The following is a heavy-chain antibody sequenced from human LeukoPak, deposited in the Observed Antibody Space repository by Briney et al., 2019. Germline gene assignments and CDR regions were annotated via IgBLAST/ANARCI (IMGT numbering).Heavy chain of an antibody. Sequence: GGSLRLSCVASGFTFSDAWMAWVRRAPGKGLEWVANIKEDGGVKNYVDSVRGRFTISRDNAKKSLFLQMNSLRAEDSVVYYCARDTACSGGSCPVGYWGQGTLVTVSS. CDR2: IKEDGGVK. V-gene: IGHV3-7*01. J-gene: IGHJ4*02. D-gene: IGHD2-15*01. CDR3: ARDTACSGGSCPVGY. CDR1: GFTFSDAW.